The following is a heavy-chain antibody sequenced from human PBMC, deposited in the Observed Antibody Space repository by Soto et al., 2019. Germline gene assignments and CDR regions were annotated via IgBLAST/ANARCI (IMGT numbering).Heavy chain of an antibody. CDR3: ARDFGDYFDY. CDR1: GGSISSYY. Sequence: PSETLSLTCTVSGGSISSYYWSWIRQPPGKGLEWIGDIYYSGSTNYNPSLKSRVTISVDTSKNQFSLKLSSVTAADTAVYYCARDFGDYFDYWGQGTLVTVSS. CDR2: IYYSGST. D-gene: IGHD3-3*01. V-gene: IGHV4-59*01. J-gene: IGHJ4*02.